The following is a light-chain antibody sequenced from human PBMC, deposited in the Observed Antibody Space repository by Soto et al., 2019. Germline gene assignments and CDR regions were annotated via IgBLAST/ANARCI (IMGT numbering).Light chain of an antibody. CDR2: DVS. CDR3: SSFAGTNSFV. V-gene: IGLV2-8*01. Sequence: QSALTQPASVSGSPGQSITISCTGTSADVGGYKYVSWYQQHPGKAPKLIIYDVSSRPSGVPDRIFGSKSYTTASLTVSGLQAEDEADYYCSSFAGTNSFVFGTGTKLTVL. J-gene: IGLJ1*01. CDR1: SADVGGYKY.